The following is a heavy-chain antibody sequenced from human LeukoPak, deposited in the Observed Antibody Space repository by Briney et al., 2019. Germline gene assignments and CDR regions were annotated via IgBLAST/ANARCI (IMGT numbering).Heavy chain of an antibody. CDR2: ISGSGGST. D-gene: IGHD3-22*01. J-gene: IGHJ3*02. V-gene: IGHV3-23*01. CDR3: AKDLSRITMTVTQPSHAFDI. CDR1: GFTFSSYG. Sequence: GGSLRLSCAASGFTFSSYGMSWVRQAPGKGLEWVSAISGSGGSTYYADSVKGRFTISRDNSKNTLYLQMNSLRAKDTAVYYCAKDLSRITMTVTQPSHAFDIWGQGTMVTVSS.